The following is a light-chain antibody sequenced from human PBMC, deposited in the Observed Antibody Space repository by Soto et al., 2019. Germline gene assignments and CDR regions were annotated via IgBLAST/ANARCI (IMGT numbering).Light chain of an antibody. Sequence: DIQMTQSPSSLSASVGDRVTITCRASQSISSYLNWYQQKPGKAPKLLIYAASSLQSGVPSRFSGSGSGTDFTLTISSLQPEDFETYYCQQSYRTPLTFGKGTRLEIK. V-gene: IGKV1-39*01. CDR2: AAS. CDR3: QQSYRTPLT. CDR1: QSISSY. J-gene: IGKJ5*01.